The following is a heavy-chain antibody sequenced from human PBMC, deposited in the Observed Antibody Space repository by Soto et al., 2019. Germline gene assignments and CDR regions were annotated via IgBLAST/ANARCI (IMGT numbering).Heavy chain of an antibody. D-gene: IGHD1-26*01. Sequence: AEVKVSCKASGYTFTSYGISWVRQAPGQGLEWMGWISAYNGNTNYAQKLQGRVTMTTDTSTSTAYMELRSLRSDDTDVYYCASDLKVLVGATTVFGYWGQGTLVTVSS. CDR2: ISAYNGNT. CDR3: ASDLKVLVGATTVFGY. J-gene: IGHJ4*02. CDR1: GYTFTSYG. V-gene: IGHV1-18*01.